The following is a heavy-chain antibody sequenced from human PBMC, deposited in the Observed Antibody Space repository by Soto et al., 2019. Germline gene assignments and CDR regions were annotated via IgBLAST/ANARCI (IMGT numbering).Heavy chain of an antibody. CDR1: GFTFSDYW. V-gene: IGHV3-74*03. CDR3: ARDEGVPMVRGFDR. J-gene: IGHJ4*02. D-gene: IGHD3-10*01. Sequence: QPGGSLRLSCVASGFTFSDYWMHWVRQVPGKGLVWVSSIKSDGTLTPYADFAKGRFTISRDNAKNTLYLQMNSLSADDTAVYYCARDEGVPMVRGFDRWGQGIQVTVSS. CDR2: IKSDGTLT.